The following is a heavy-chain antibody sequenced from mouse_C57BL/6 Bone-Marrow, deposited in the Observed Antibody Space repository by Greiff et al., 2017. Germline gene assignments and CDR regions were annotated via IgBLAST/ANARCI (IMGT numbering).Heavy chain of an antibody. CDR2: IDPENGDT. D-gene: IGHD2-4*01. CDR1: GFNIKDDY. Sequence: EVQRVESGAELVRPGASVKLSCTASGFNIKDDYMHWVKQRPEQGLEWIGWIDPENGDTEYASKFQGKATITADTSSNTAYLQLSSLTSEDTAVYYCTTLYDYDGGYWGQGTSVTVSS. CDR3: TTLYDYDGGY. V-gene: IGHV14-4*01. J-gene: IGHJ4*01.